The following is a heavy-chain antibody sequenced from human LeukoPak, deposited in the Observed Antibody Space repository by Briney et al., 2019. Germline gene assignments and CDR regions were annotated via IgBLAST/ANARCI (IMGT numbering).Heavy chain of an antibody. V-gene: IGHV4-59*01. J-gene: IGHJ4*02. CDR2: IYYSGST. CDR3: ARDVAARRGYFDY. D-gene: IGHD6-6*01. Sequence: SETLSLTCTVSGGSISSYYWSWLRQPPGKGLEWIGYIYYSGSTTYNPSLKSRVTISVDTSKNQFSLKLSSVTAADTAVYYCARDVAARRGYFDYWGQGTLVTVSS. CDR1: GGSISSYY.